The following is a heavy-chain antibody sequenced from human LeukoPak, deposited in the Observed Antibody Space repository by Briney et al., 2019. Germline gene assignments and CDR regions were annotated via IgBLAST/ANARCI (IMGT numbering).Heavy chain of an antibody. D-gene: IGHD6-6*01. CDR3: ARFPIAARPSDAFDI. J-gene: IGHJ3*02. CDR1: GDSISNYY. V-gene: IGHV4-59*01. Sequence: PSETLSLTCTVSGDSISNYYWSWLRQSPGKGLEWIGFIYNRGSTKYNPSLNSRITISVDTSKNQISLKLSSVTAADTAVYYCARFPIAARPSDAFDIWDQGTMVTVSS. CDR2: IYNRGST.